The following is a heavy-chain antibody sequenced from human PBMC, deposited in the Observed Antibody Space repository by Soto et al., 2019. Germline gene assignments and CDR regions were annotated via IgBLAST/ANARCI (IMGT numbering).Heavy chain of an antibody. Sequence: PSETLSLTCTVSADSFSKYYWAWIRQPPGKGLEWIGYIYYNGNTNYNPSLKRRVTISVDTSKKEISLKLSSVTAADTAVYYCASVTFGGVVLAHWGQGTLVTV. CDR3: ASVTFGGVVLAH. V-gene: IGHV4-59*01. CDR1: ADSFSKYY. CDR2: IYYNGNT. D-gene: IGHD3-16*01. J-gene: IGHJ4*02.